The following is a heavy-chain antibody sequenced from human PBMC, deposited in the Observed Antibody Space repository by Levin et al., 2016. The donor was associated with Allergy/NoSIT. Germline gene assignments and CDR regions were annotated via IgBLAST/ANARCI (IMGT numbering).Heavy chain of an antibody. CDR1: GFTFSSYA. CDR3: AKEGKSSHSVSGSHGMDV. D-gene: IGHD3-16*01. Sequence: GESLKISCAASGFTFSSYAMNWVRQAPGKGLEWVSNISDSGGSTDYADSVKGRFTISRNNSKNTLYLQTNSLRAEDTAVYYCAKEGKSSHSVSGSHGMDVWGQGTTVTVSS. J-gene: IGHJ6*02. V-gene: IGHV3-23*01. CDR2: ISDSGGST.